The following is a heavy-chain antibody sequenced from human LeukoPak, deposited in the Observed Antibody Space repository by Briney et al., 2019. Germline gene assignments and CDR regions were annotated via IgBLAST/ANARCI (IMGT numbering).Heavy chain of an antibody. Sequence: PGGSLRLSCAASGFTFNSYSMNWVRQAPGKGLEWVSSIESSSTYIYYADSVKGRFTVSRNNAENSLYLQMNSLRAEDTAVYYCSRALYSSGWVFGGYCAMDVWGQGTTVTVSS. V-gene: IGHV3-21*01. CDR3: SRALYSSGWVFGGYCAMDV. CDR1: GFTFNSYS. CDR2: IESSSTYI. J-gene: IGHJ6*02. D-gene: IGHD6-19*01.